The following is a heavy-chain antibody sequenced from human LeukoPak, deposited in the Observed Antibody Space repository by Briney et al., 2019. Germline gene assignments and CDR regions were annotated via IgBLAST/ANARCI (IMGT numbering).Heavy chain of an antibody. J-gene: IGHJ5*02. CDR2: INPNSGGT. V-gene: IGHV1-2*02. D-gene: IGHD3-10*01. CDR1: GYTFTGYY. CDR3: AREAVRGPTSNWFDP. Sequence: ASVKVSCKASGYTFTGYYMHWVRQAPGQGLEWMGWINPNSGGTNYAQKFQGRVTMTRDTSISTAYMELSRLRSDDTAVYYCAREAVRGPTSNWFDPWGQGTLVTVSS.